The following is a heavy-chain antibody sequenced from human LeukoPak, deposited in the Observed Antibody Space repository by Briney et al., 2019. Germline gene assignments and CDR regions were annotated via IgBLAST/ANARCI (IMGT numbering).Heavy chain of an antibody. J-gene: IGHJ4*02. CDR3: TRARLWSGYYTPFGY. CDR2: MRSKAYGGTT. D-gene: IGHD3-3*01. CDR1: GFTFGDYA. V-gene: IGHV3-49*04. Sequence: GGSLRLSCTASGFTFGDYAMSWVRQAPGKGLEWVGFMRSKAYGGTTEYAASVKGRFTISRDDSKSIAYLQMNSLKTEDTAVYYCTRARLWSGYYTPFGYWGQGTLVTVTS.